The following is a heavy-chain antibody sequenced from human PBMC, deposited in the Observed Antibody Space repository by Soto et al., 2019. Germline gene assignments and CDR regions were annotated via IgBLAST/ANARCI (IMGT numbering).Heavy chain of an antibody. V-gene: IGHV3-23*01. CDR2: ISGGGGST. J-gene: IGHJ4*02. CDR3: GVDISEGTHDY. CDR1: GFSFSNYA. D-gene: IGHD3-10*01. Sequence: LRLSCAASGFSFSNYAMNWVRQAPGKGLELVSGISGGGGSTYYADSVKGRFTISRDNSKNTLYLQMNSLRAEDTAVYYCGVDISEGTHDYWGQGTLVTVSS.